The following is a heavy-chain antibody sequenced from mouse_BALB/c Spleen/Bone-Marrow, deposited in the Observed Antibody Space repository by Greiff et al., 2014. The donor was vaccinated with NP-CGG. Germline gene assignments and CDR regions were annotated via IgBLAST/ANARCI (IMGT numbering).Heavy chain of an antibody. Sequence: VQLQQSGPGLVKPSQSLSLTCTVTGYSITSDCAWNWIRQFPGNKLEWMGYISYSGSTSYNPSLKSRISITRDTSKNQFFLQLNSVTNEDTATYYCARYDYDGVDYWGQGTTLTVSS. J-gene: IGHJ2*01. V-gene: IGHV3-2*02. CDR3: ARYDYDGVDY. CDR2: ISYSGST. CDR1: GYSITSDCA. D-gene: IGHD2-4*01.